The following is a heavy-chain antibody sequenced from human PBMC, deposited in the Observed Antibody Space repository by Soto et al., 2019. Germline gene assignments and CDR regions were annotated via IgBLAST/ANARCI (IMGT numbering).Heavy chain of an antibody. V-gene: IGHV4-39*01. CDR3: ARRPAIFGVVIAYYFDY. J-gene: IGHJ4*02. CDR2: VFYSGST. CDR1: GGSISTSSYY. Sequence: PSETLSLTCTVSGGSISTSSYYWGWIRQPPGKGLEWIGSVFYSGSTYYNPSLKSRVTISIDTSKNQFSLKLNSVTAADTAVYYCARRPAIFGVVIAYYFDYWGQGALVTVSS. D-gene: IGHD3-3*01.